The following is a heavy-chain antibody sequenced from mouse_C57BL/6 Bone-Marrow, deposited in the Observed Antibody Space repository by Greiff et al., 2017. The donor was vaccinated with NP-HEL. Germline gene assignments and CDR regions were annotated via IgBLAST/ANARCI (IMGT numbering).Heavy chain of an antibody. CDR1: GFSLTSYG. V-gene: IGHV2-5*01. J-gene: IGHJ4*01. CDR2: IWRGGST. D-gene: IGHD2-3*01. CDR3: AKNPRYYYYAMDY. Sequence: QVHVKQSGPGLVQPSQCLSITCTVSGFSLTSYGVHWVRQSPGKGLEWLGVIWRGGSTDYNAAFMSRLSITKDNSKSQVFFKMNSLQADDTAIYYCAKNPRYYYYAMDYWGQGTSVTVSS.